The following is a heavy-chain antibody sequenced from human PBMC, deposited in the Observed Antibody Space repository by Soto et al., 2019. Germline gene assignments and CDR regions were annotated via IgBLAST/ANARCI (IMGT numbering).Heavy chain of an antibody. CDR3: AKGVLSFHYGMEV. D-gene: IGHD3-10*01. Sequence: EVKLLQSGGGVVPPGGTLRLSCATSGFTFNTYPMTWVRQAPGKGLEWVSSISSTAGKTSSYADSVKGRFAISRDFSDNTLYLQMDNLRVDDTAVYFCAKGVLSFHYGMEVWGQGTTVTVSS. J-gene: IGHJ6*02. V-gene: IGHV3-23*01. CDR2: ISSTAGKTS. CDR1: GFTFNTYP.